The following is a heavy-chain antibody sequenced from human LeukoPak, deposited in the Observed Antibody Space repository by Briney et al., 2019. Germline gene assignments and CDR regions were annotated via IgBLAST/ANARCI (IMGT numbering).Heavy chain of an antibody. J-gene: IGHJ5*02. D-gene: IGHD3-16*01. V-gene: IGHV1-2*02. CDR1: GYTFTGYY. CDR2: INPTSGGT. CDR3: ARQRAYTGDNWFGP. Sequence: ASVKVSCKASGYTFTGYYMHWVRQAPGQGLEWMRWINPTSGGTKYAQKFQGRVTMTRDTSISTAYMELSRLISDDTAVYYCARQRAYTGDNWFGPWGQGTLVTVSS.